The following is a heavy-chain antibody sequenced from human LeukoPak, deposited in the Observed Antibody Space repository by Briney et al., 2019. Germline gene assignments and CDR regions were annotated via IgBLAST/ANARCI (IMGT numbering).Heavy chain of an antibody. CDR3: SRDFNGRNDF. D-gene: IGHD1-14*01. J-gene: IGHJ4*02. CDR1: GFTFGSNW. V-gene: IGHV3-74*01. Sequence: RSGGSLRLSCAASGFTFGSNWMHWVRQGPGKGLVWVSRINPDGSRTDYAESVKGRFTISRDNAKNTLSLEMNSLGDEDTAVYYCSRDFNGRNDFWGQGTLVTVSS. CDR2: INPDGSRT.